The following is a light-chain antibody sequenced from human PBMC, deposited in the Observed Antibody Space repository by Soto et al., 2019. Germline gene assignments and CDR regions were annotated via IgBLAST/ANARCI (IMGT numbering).Light chain of an antibody. Sequence: DIQMTQSPSSLSASVGDRVTITCRASQTISTYLDWYEQKPGKAPRLLIYDASSLLSGVPSRFRGSDSGTDFTLTNASLQPEDFSTYYCQQSYRTPYTFGQGTKVEI. V-gene: IGKV1-39*01. CDR1: QTISTY. J-gene: IGKJ2*01. CDR2: DAS. CDR3: QQSYRTPYT.